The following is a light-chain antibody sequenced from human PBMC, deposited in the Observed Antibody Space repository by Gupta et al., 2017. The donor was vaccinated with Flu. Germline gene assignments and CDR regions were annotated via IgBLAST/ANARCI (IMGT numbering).Light chain of an antibody. CDR3: QQANSYPHT. J-gene: IGKJ4*01. CDR1: QGISSW. Sequence: DIQMTQPPSSVSASVGDRVTITCRASQGISSWLAWYQQKPGKAPKLLIYAASSLQSGVPSRFSGSASGTDFTLTIRSLHPADFATHYCQQANSYPHTFGGGTKVEIK. CDR2: AAS. V-gene: IGKV1-12*01.